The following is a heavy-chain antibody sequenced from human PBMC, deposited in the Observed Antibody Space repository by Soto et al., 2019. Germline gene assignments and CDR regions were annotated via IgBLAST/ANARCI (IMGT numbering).Heavy chain of an antibody. D-gene: IGHD2-2*01. Sequence: PGGSLRLSCAASGFTFSSYGMHWVRQAPGKGLEWVAVIWYDGSNKYYADSVKGRFTISRDNSKNTLYLQMNSLRAEDTAVYYCAREYLNCISTSCRIMDHYYYYGMDVWGQGTTVTVSS. CDR2: IWYDGSNK. J-gene: IGHJ6*02. V-gene: IGHV3-33*01. CDR3: AREYLNCISTSCRIMDHYYYYGMDV. CDR1: GFTFSSYG.